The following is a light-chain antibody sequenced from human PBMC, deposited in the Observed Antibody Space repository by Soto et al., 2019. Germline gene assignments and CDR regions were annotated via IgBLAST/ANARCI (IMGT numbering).Light chain of an antibody. J-gene: IGKJ4*01. CDR3: QQYGSSPLT. Sequence: ETVLTQSPGTLSLSPGERASLSCRASQSISGRYLAWYQQKPGQAPRLLIYDASSRATVIPDRFSGSGSGTDFILTISRLEPEDFAVYYCQQYGSSPLTFGGGTKVESK. V-gene: IGKV3-20*01. CDR2: DAS. CDR1: QSISGRY.